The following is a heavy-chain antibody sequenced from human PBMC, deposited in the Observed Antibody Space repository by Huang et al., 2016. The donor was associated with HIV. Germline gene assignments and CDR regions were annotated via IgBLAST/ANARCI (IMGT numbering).Heavy chain of an antibody. V-gene: IGHV3-30*03. CDR1: GFIFSNYG. CDR2: ISYDGSNK. Sequence: QVQLVESGGGVVQPGRSLRLSCAASGFIFSNYGRHWVRQAPGKGLEWVALISYDGSNKYYTDSVKGRFSISRDNSKNTLYLQMNSLRAEDTAVYYCALKGDSSGWEYFRHWGQGTLVTVSS. D-gene: IGHD6-19*01. CDR3: ALKGDSSGWEYFRH. J-gene: IGHJ1*01.